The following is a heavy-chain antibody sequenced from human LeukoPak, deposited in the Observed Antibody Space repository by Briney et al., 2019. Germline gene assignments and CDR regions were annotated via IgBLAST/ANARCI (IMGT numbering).Heavy chain of an antibody. Sequence: SETLSLTCSVSGDSISTSSYYWGWIRQPPGKGLEWIGSIYYSGSTYYNPSLKSRVTISVDTSKNQFSLKLSSVAAADTAVYYCARVLVGATTEGYYYYYMDVWGKGTTVTVSS. J-gene: IGHJ6*03. D-gene: IGHD1-26*01. V-gene: IGHV4-39*07. CDR1: GDSISTSSYY. CDR2: IYYSGST. CDR3: ARVLVGATTEGYYYYYMDV.